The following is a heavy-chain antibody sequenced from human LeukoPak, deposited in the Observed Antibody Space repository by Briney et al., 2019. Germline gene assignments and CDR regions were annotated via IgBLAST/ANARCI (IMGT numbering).Heavy chain of an antibody. V-gene: IGHV1-69*05. CDR1: GGTFSSYA. Sequence: GGSVSVSCKASGGTFSSYAIGGVRQAPGEGLEWMGGIIPIFGTANYAQKFQGRVTITTDESTSTAYMELSSLRSEDTAVYYCARGIAARQVYYYYYMDVWGKGTTVTVS. J-gene: IGHJ6*03. CDR2: IIPIFGTA. CDR3: ARGIAARQVYYYYYMDV. D-gene: IGHD6-6*01.